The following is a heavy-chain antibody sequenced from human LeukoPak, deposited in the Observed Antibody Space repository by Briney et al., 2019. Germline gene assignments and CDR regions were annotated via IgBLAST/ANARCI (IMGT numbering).Heavy chain of an antibody. D-gene: IGHD6-25*01. CDR3: ARDPRIAAGNWFDP. J-gene: IGHJ5*02. Sequence: ASVKVSCKASGYTFINYGISWVRQAPGQGLEWMGWISAYNGNTNYAQKLQGRVTMTTDTSTSTAYMELRSLRSDDTAVYYCARDPRIAAGNWFDPWGQGTLVTVSS. V-gene: IGHV1-18*01. CDR1: GYTFINYG. CDR2: ISAYNGNT.